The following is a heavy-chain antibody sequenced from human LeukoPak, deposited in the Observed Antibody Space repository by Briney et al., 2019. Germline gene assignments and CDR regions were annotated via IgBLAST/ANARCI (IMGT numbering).Heavy chain of an antibody. CDR1: GFTFSSYW. J-gene: IGHJ3*02. CDR3: ASNGWQQWLVRMGAFDI. D-gene: IGHD6-19*01. CDR2: IKQDGSEK. Sequence: GGSLRLSCAASGFTFSSYWMSWVRQAPGKGLEWVANIKQDGSEKYYVDSVKGRFTISRDNAKNSLYLQMNSLRAEDTAVYYCASNGWQQWLVRMGAFDIWGQGTMVTVSS. V-gene: IGHV3-7*01.